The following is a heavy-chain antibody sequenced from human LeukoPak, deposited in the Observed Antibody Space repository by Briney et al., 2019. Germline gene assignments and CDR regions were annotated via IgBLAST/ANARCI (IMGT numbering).Heavy chain of an antibody. CDR3: AKAFYDASGSYVNWFDP. Sequence: PGRSLRLSCAASGCTFSSYGMHWVRQAPGKGLEWVAVISYDGSNKYYADSVKGRFTISRDNSKNTLYLQMNSLRAEDTAVYYCAKAFYDASGSYVNWFDPWGQGTLVTVSS. V-gene: IGHV3-30*18. J-gene: IGHJ5*02. D-gene: IGHD3-10*01. CDR1: GCTFSSYG. CDR2: ISYDGSNK.